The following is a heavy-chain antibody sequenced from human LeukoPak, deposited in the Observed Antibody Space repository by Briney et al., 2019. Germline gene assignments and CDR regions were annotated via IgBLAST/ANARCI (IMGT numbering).Heavy chain of an antibody. V-gene: IGHV4-39*01. CDR1: GGSISSSSYY. CDR3: ARLVPTGWFDP. CDR2: IYYSGNT. Sequence: SETLSLTCTVSGGSISSSSYYWSWIRQPPGKGLEWIANIYYSGNTYLNPSLKSRVTISMDTSKNQFSLKLTSVTAADTAVYYCARLVPTGWFDPWGQGTLVTVSS. D-gene: IGHD1-14*01. J-gene: IGHJ5*02.